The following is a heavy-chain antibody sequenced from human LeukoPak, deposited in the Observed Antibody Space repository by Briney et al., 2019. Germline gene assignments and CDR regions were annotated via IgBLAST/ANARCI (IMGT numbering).Heavy chain of an antibody. Sequence: PSETLSLTCAVYGGSFSGYYWSWIRQPPGKGLEWIGEINHSGSTNYNPSLKSRVTISVDTSKNQFSLKLSSVTAADTAVYYCARRTGIAAAGSPFDYWGQGTLVTVSS. V-gene: IGHV4-34*01. CDR2: INHSGST. CDR1: GGSFSGYY. D-gene: IGHD6-13*01. J-gene: IGHJ4*02. CDR3: ARRTGIAAAGSPFDY.